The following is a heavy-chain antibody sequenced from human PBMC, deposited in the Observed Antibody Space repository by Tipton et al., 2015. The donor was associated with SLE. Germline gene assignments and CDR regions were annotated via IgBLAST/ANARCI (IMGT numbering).Heavy chain of an antibody. J-gene: IGHJ3*02. CDR2: ISAYNGNT. CDR3: ARDLRYFDWLLSDAFDI. CDR1: GYTFTSYG. V-gene: IGHV1-18*01. D-gene: IGHD3-9*01. Sequence: QLVQSGPEVKKPGASVKVSCKASGYTFTSYGISWVRQAPGQGLEWMGWISAYNGNTNYAQKLQGRVTMTTDTSTSTAYMELRSLRSDATAVYYCARDLRYFDWLLSDAFDIWGQGTMVTVSS.